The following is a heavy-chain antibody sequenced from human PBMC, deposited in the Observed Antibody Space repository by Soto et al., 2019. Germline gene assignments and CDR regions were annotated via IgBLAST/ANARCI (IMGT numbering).Heavy chain of an antibody. J-gene: IGHJ5*02. D-gene: IGHD3-22*01. CDR1: GYSISSGYY. Sequence: SETLSLTCAVSGYSISSGYYWGWLRQPPGKGLEWIGRIYHGGSTYYNPSLNSRVTLSIDMTNNHVSLILNSVTAADTAVYYCARVGPWVPYYYDSSPYTFENWFDPWGQGTLVTVS. CDR2: IYHGGST. V-gene: IGHV4-38-2*01. CDR3: ARVGPWVPYYYDSSPYTFENWFDP.